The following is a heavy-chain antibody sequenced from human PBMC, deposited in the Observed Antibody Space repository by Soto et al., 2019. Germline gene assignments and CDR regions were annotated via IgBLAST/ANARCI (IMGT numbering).Heavy chain of an antibody. V-gene: IGHV3-11*01. CDR1: GFTFSDYY. D-gene: IGHD5-12*01. CDR3: ARVDIVAAHDAFDI. Sequence: GGSLRLSCAASGFTFSDYYMSWIRQAPGKGLEWVSYISSSGSTIYYADSVKGRFTISRDNAKNSLYLQMNSLRAEDTAVYYCARVDIVAAHDAFDIWGQGTMVTVSS. J-gene: IGHJ3*02. CDR2: ISSSGSTI.